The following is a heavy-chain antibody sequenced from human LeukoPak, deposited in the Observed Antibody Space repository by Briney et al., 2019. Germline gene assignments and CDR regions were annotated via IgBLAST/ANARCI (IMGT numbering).Heavy chain of an antibody. J-gene: IGHJ4*02. V-gene: IGHV3-21*01. D-gene: IGHD6-13*01. CDR2: ISSSSSYI. CDR3: ATGGKNIAAAGTGY. CDR1: GFTFSSYS. Sequence: PGGSLRLSCAASGFTFSSYSMNWVRQAPGKGLEWVSSISSSSSYIYYADSVKGRFTISRDNAKSSLYLQMNSLRAEDTAVYYCATGGKNIAAAGTGYWGQGTLVTVSS.